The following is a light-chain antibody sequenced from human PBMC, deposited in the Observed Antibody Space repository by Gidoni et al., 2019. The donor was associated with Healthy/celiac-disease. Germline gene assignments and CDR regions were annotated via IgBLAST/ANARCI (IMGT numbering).Light chain of an antibody. Sequence: DIQMTQSPSTLSASVGDRVTIPCRASQSISSWLAWYQQKPGKAPKLLIYKASSLESGVPSRFSGSGSGTEFTLTISSLQPDDFATYYCQQYNSYSGGTFGQGTKVEIK. CDR3: QQYNSYSGGT. V-gene: IGKV1-5*03. J-gene: IGKJ1*01. CDR1: QSISSW. CDR2: KAS.